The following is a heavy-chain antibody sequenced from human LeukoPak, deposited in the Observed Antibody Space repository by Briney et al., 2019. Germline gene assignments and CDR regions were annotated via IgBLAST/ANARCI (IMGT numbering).Heavy chain of an antibody. Sequence: PSETLSLTCTVSGGSISSYYWSWIRQPPGKGLEWIGYIYYSGSTNYNPSLKSRVTISVDTSKNQFSLKLSSVTAADTAVYYCARSSPSGSLDYWGQGTLVTVSS. J-gene: IGHJ4*02. CDR2: IYYSGST. CDR1: GGSISSYY. V-gene: IGHV4-59*08. CDR3: ARSSPSGSLDY. D-gene: IGHD1-26*01.